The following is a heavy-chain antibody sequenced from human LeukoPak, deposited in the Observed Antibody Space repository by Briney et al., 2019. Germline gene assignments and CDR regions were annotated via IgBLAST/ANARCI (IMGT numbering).Heavy chain of an antibody. J-gene: IGHJ4*02. V-gene: IGHV4-4*07. Sequence: SEALSLTCTVSGGSLSSYYWSWIRQPAGKGLEWIGRIYTSGSTNYNPSLMSRVTMSVDTSKNQFSLKLSSVTAADTAVYYCARESSYGYSIDYWGQGTLVTASS. D-gene: IGHD5-18*01. CDR3: ARESSYGYSIDY. CDR1: GGSLSSYY. CDR2: IYTSGST.